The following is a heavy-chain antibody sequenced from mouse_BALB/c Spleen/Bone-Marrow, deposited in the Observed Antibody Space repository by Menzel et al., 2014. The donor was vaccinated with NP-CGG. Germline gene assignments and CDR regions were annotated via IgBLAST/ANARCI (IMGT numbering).Heavy chain of an antibody. D-gene: IGHD2-1*01. CDR2: ISTYSGNT. V-gene: IGHV1-67*01. CDR1: GYTFTDYA. J-gene: IGHJ4*01. Sequence: QVQLQQSGPELVRPAVSVKISCKGSGYTFTDYAMHWVKQSHAKSLEWIGVISTYSGNTNYNQKFKGKATMTVDKSSSTAYMELARLTSEDSAIYYCARGDYGNWNYAMDYWGQGTSVTVSS. CDR3: ARGDYGNWNYAMDY.